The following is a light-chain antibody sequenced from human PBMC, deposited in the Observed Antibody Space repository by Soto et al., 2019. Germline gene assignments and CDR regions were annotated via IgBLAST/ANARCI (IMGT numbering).Light chain of an antibody. J-gene: IGKJ1*01. CDR1: ESLLHSDRNTY. CDR3: MQSSQFRS. CDR2: QIS. Sequence: DIVLTQSPLRIAVTPGRPASFSCESSESLLHSDRNTYLRWLHQRPGQPPRLLIYQISERFSGVPDRCIGSGAGTNFTVSISRVEVEDVGTFFFMQSSQFRSFGQGAKVEIK. V-gene: IGKV2-24*01.